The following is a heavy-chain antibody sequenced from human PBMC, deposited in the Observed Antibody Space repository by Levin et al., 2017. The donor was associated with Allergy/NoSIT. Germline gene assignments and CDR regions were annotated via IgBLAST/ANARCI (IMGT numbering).Heavy chain of an antibody. J-gene: IGHJ2*01. CDR1: AYSINSAYL. CDR3: ARAVSGGYYVDYWYFDL. V-gene: IGHV4-38-2*01. CDR2: IYHSGST. Sequence: SQTLSLPCAVSAYSINSAYLWGWIRQPPGKGLEWIGTIYHSGSTYYNPSLKSRVTMSVDTSTNQFSLKLSSVTAAAAAVYYCARAVSGGYYVDYWYFDLWGRGTLVTVSS. D-gene: IGHD1-26*01.